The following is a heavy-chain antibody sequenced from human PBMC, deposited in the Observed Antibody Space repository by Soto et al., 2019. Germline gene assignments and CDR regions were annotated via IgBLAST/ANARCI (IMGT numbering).Heavy chain of an antibody. V-gene: IGHV4-30-2*01. D-gene: IGHD2-15*01. Sequence: SETLSLTCAVSGGSISSGGYSWSWIRQPPGKGLEWIGYIYHSGSTYYNPSLKSRVTISVDRSKNQFSLKLSSVTAADTAVYYCASYVVVVVAAAYFDYWGQGTLVTVSS. CDR3: ASYVVVVVAAAYFDY. J-gene: IGHJ4*02. CDR2: IYHSGST. CDR1: GGSISSGGYS.